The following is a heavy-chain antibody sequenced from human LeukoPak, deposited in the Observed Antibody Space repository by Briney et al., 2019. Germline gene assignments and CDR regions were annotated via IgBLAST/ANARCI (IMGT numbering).Heavy chain of an antibody. Sequence: GGSQRLSCAASGFTFSNAWMSWVRQAPGKGLEWVGRIKSKTDGGTTDYAAPVKGRFTISRDDSKNTLYLQMNSLKTEDTAVYYCTTDLHYCSSTSCYDYWGQGTLVTVSS. D-gene: IGHD2-2*01. CDR2: IKSKTDGGTT. CDR1: GFTFSNAW. J-gene: IGHJ4*02. V-gene: IGHV3-15*01. CDR3: TTDLHYCSSTSCYDY.